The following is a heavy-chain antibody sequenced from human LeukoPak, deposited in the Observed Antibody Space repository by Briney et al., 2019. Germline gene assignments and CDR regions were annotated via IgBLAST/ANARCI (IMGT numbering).Heavy chain of an antibody. Sequence: PGGSLRLSCAASGFTLSSYSMNWDRQAPGKGLEWVSYISSSSSTIYYADSVKGRFTISRDNAQNSLYLQMNSLRDEDTAVYYCARGRTSSWYFDYWGQGTLVTVSS. CDR2: ISSSSSTI. D-gene: IGHD6-13*01. J-gene: IGHJ4*02. CDR1: GFTLSSYS. CDR3: ARGRTSSWYFDY. V-gene: IGHV3-48*02.